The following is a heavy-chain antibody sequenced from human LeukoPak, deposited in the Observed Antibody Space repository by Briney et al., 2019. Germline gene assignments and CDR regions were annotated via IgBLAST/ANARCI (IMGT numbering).Heavy chain of an antibody. CDR1: GYTFNCHY. CDR3: ARVLMDTAMVFDY. V-gene: IGHV1-2*02. J-gene: IGHJ4*02. CDR2: INPNSGGT. D-gene: IGHD5-18*01. Sequence: ASVKVSCKAFGYTFNCHYMHWVRQAPGQGLEWMGWINPNSGGTNYAQKFQGRVTMTRDTSISTAYMELSRLRSDDTAVYYCARVLMDTAMVFDYWGQGTLVTVSS.